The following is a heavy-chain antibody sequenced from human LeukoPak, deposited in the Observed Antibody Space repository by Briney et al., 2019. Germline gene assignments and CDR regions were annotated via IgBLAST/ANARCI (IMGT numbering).Heavy chain of an antibody. D-gene: IGHD6-13*01. CDR3: ARPQYYSSSWSYFDY. J-gene: IGHJ4*02. Sequence: GESLQISCKGSGYTFTSYWIGWVRQLPGKGLEWMGIIYPGDSDTRYSPSFQGQVTISADKSISTAYLQWSSLKASDTAMYYCARPQYYSSSWSYFDYWGQGTLVTVSS. V-gene: IGHV5-51*01. CDR1: GYTFTSYW. CDR2: IYPGDSDT.